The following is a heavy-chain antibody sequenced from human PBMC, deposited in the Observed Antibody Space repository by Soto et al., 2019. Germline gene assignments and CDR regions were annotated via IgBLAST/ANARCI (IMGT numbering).Heavy chain of an antibody. CDR2: IYYSGST. CDR1: GGSISSGGYY. V-gene: IGHV4-31*03. D-gene: IGHD2-2*01. CDR3: ARGEYKLHQPIQENTFDI. Sequence: QVQLQESGPGLVKPSQTLSLTCTVSGGSISSGGYYWSWIRQHPGQGLEWIGYIYYSGSTYYNPSLKSRVTVFVDLSKNQFCLKLSSGTAADTAVYYWARGEYKLHQPIQENTFDIWGQETMVTVSS. J-gene: IGHJ3*02.